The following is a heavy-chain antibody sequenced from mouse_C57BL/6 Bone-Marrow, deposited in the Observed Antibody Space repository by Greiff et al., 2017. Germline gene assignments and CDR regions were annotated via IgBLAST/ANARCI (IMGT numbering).Heavy chain of an antibody. CDR3: ARTTTADY. V-gene: IGHV1-4*01. D-gene: IGHD1-2*01. CDR2: INPSSGYT. CDR1: GYTFTSYT. Sequence: QVQLQQSGAELARPGASVKMSCMASGYTFTSYTMHWVKQRPGQGLEWIGYINPSSGYTKSNQKFKDKVTLTADKSTSTAYMQLSSLTAEDSGIYYCARTTTADYWGQGTTLTVSS. J-gene: IGHJ2*01.